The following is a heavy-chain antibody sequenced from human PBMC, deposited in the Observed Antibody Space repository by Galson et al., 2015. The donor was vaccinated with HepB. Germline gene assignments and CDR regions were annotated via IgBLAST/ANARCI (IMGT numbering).Heavy chain of an antibody. CDR3: ARATAGWQAFVS. V-gene: IGHV1-69*04. CDR1: GGTFSSSG. CDR2: IIPIVGIP. Sequence: SVKVSCKASGGTFSSSGISWVRQARGQGLEWMGRIIPIVGIPNYAQKFQVRVTIGTDKSTNIVYMELSDLRSDDTAVYYCARATAGWQAFVSWGQGTLVTVSS. J-gene: IGHJ4*02.